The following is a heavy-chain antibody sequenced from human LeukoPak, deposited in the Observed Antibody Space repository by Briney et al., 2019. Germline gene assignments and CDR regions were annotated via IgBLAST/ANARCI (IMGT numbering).Heavy chain of an antibody. D-gene: IGHD3-22*01. CDR2: IRGSGGST. Sequence: GGSLRLPCAASGFTFSSYAMSWVRQAPGKGLEWVSAIRGSGGSTYYADSVKGRFTISRDNSKNTLYLQMNSLRAEDTAVYYCAKYYYDSSGYYYINWFDPWGQGTLVTVSS. J-gene: IGHJ5*02. CDR3: AKYYYDSSGYYYINWFDP. V-gene: IGHV3-23*01. CDR1: GFTFSSYA.